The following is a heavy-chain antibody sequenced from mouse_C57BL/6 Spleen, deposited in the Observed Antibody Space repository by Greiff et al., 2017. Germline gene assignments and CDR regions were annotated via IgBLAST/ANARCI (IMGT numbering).Heavy chain of an antibody. D-gene: IGHD1-1*01. V-gene: IGHV1-54*01. CDR2: INPGSGGT. CDR1: GYAFTNYL. CDR3: ARQQFITTVVATDY. Sequence: VQLQQSGAELVRPGTSVKVSCKASGYAFTNYLIEWVKQRPGQGLEWIGVINPGSGGTNYNEKFKGKATLTADKSSSTAYMQLSSLTSEDSAVYFCARQQFITTVVATDYWGQGTTLTVSS. J-gene: IGHJ2*01.